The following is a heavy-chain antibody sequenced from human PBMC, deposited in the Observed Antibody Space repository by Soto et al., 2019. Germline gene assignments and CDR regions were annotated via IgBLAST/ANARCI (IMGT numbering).Heavy chain of an antibody. J-gene: IGHJ1*01. CDR3: ARAPAQQLVHGDFQH. CDR2: ISSSGSTI. Sequence: EVQLVESGGGLVQPGGSLRLSCAASGFTFSSYEMNWVRQAPGKGLEWVSYISSSGSTIYYADSVKGRFTISRDNAKNSLYLKMNSLRAEDTAVYYCARAPAQQLVHGDFQHWGQGTLVTGSS. V-gene: IGHV3-48*03. CDR1: GFTFSSYE. D-gene: IGHD6-13*01.